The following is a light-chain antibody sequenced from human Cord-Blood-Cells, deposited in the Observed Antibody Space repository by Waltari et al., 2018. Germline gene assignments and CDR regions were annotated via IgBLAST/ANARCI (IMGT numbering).Light chain of an antibody. Sequence: QSALTQPASVSGSPGQSITISCPGTSSDVGGNNNASWYQQHPGKAPKLMIYDVSNRPSGVSNRFSGSKSGNTASLTISGLQAEDEADYYCSSYTSSSTWVFGGGTKLTVL. CDR1: SSDVGGNNN. V-gene: IGLV2-14*03. CDR2: DVS. J-gene: IGLJ3*02. CDR3: SSYTSSSTWV.